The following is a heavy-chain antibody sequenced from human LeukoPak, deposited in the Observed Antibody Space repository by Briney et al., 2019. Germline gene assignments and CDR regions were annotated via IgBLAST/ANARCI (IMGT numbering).Heavy chain of an antibody. V-gene: IGHV3-64*04. Sequence: GGSLRLSCSASGFTFSSYAMHWVRQAPGKGLEYVSAISSNGGSTYCADSVKGRFTISRGNSKNTLYLQMNSLGAEDMAVYYCAVAYGGYDWEGGFDYWGQGTLVTVSS. J-gene: IGHJ4*02. CDR3: AVAYGGYDWEGGFDY. D-gene: IGHD5-12*01. CDR2: ISSNGGST. CDR1: GFTFSSYA.